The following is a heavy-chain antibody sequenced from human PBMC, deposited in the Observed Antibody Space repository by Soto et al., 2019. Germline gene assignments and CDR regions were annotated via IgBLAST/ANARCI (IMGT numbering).Heavy chain of an antibody. CDR3: ARGRYCSASSCYFDY. V-gene: IGHV3-74*01. J-gene: IGHJ4*02. Sequence: EVQLVESGGDLVQPGGSLRLACAASGFTFDRYWMHWVRQTPGKGLVWVSRINSGGTNEDSADSVAGRFTISRDNAKNALYLQMNSLSAEDTAVYYCARGRYCSASSCYFDYWGQGTLVTVSS. CDR2: INSGGTNE. D-gene: IGHD2-15*01. CDR1: GFTFDRYW.